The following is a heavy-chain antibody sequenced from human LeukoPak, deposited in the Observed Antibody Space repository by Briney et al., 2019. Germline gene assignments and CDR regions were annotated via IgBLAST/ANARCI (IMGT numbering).Heavy chain of an antibody. D-gene: IGHD3-3*01. CDR3: ARVTYYDFWRVGSWFDP. Sequence: SETLSLTCTVSGGSISSYYWSWIRQPPGKGLEWIGYIYYSGSTHYNPSLKSRVTISVDTSKNQFSLKLSSVTAADTAVYYCARVTYYDFWRVGSWFDPWGQGTLVTVSS. CDR1: GGSISSYY. V-gene: IGHV4-59*01. CDR2: IYYSGST. J-gene: IGHJ5*02.